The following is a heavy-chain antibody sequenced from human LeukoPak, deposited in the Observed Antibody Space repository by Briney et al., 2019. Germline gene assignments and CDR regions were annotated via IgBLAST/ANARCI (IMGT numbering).Heavy chain of an antibody. D-gene: IGHD3-10*01. J-gene: IGHJ4*02. CDR3: ARALRMVRGYIIDY. CDR2: IYSGGST. CDR1: GFTVSSNY. Sequence: PGGSLRLSCAASGFTVSSNYMSWVRQAPGKGLEWVSVIYSGGSTYYADSVKGRFTISRDNAKNSLYLQMNSLRAEDTAVYYCARALRMVRGYIIDYWGQGTLVTVSS. V-gene: IGHV3-53*01.